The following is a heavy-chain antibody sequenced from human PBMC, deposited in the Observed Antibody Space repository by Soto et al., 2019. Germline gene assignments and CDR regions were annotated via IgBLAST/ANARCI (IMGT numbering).Heavy chain of an antibody. J-gene: IGHJ4*02. V-gene: IGHV1-69*13. CDR2: IIPKFGTT. D-gene: IGHD4-17*01. CDR3: ARELDPYYGGNSLALDY. Sequence: QVQLVQSGAEVKKPGSSVKVSCKASGGSFSTYGINWVRLAPGQGLEWMGGIIPKFGTTNYAQKFRGRVTMTAAESTNTAYMELNYLRSEDTAVYFCARELDPYYGGNSLALDYWGQGTLVTVSS. CDR1: GGSFSTYG.